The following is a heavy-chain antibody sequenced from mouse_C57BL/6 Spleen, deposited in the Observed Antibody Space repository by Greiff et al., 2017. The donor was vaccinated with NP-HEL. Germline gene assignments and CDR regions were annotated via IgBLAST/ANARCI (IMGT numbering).Heavy chain of an antibody. CDR1: GFTFSDYG. Sequence: EVMLVESGGGLVKPGGSLKLSCAASGFTFSDYGMHWVRQAPEKGLEWVAYISSGSSTIYYADTEKGRFTISRDNAKNTLFLQMTSLRSEDTAMYYCARRYYGSIDYWGQGTTLTVSS. CDR3: ARRYYGSIDY. CDR2: ISSGSSTI. V-gene: IGHV5-17*01. D-gene: IGHD1-1*01. J-gene: IGHJ2*01.